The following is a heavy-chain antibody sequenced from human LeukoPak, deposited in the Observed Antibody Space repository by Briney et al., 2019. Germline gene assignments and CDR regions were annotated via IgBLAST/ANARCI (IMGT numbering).Heavy chain of an antibody. D-gene: IGHD6-13*01. V-gene: IGHV3-30*02. Sequence: GGSLRLSCAASGFTFSSYGMHWVRQAPGKGLEWVAFIRYDGSNKYYADSVKGRFTISRDNSKNTLYLQMKSLRAEDTAVYYCAKDNPRYSSSWYVYWGQGTLVTVSS. CDR2: IRYDGSNK. CDR1: GFTFSSYG. CDR3: AKDNPRYSSSWYVY. J-gene: IGHJ4*02.